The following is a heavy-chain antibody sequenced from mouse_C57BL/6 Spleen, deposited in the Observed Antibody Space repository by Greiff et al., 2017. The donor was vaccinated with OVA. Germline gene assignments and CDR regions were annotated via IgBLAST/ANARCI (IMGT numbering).Heavy chain of an antibody. Sequence: QVQLQQPGAELVRPGSSVKLSCKASGYTFTSYWMHWVKQRPIQGLEWIGNIDPSDSETHYNQKFKDKATLTVDKSSSTAYMQLSSLTSEDSAVYYWARKGVYYGNYSWFAYWGQGTLVTVSA. CDR3: ARKGVYYGNYSWFAY. V-gene: IGHV1-52*01. J-gene: IGHJ3*01. CDR2: IDPSDSET. D-gene: IGHD2-1*01. CDR1: GYTFTSYW.